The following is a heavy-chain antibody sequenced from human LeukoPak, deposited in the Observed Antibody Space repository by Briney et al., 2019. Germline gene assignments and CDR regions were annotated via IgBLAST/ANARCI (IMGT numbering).Heavy chain of an antibody. D-gene: IGHD4-17*01. CDR1: GYTFTGYY. CDR2: INPNSGGT. Sequence: ASVKVSCKASGYTFTGYYVHWVRQAPGQGLEWMGWINPNSGGTNYAQKFQGRATMTRDTSISTAYMELSRLRSDDTAVYYCARDDYGDYVLNEGYYFDYWGQGTLVTVSS. J-gene: IGHJ4*02. CDR3: ARDDYGDYVLNEGYYFDY. V-gene: IGHV1-2*02.